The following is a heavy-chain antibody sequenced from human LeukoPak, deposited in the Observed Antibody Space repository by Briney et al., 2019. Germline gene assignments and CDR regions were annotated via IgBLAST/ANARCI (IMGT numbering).Heavy chain of an antibody. D-gene: IGHD3-22*01. V-gene: IGHV3-7*01. CDR1: GFTFSSYW. J-gene: IGHJ4*02. CDR3: ARDYYDSSGYYYFDY. CDR2: IKQDGSEK. Sequence: GGSLRLSCAASGFTFSSYWMSWVRQAPGKGLEWVANIKQDGSEKYYVDSVKGRFTISRDNAKNSLYLQINSLRAEDTAVYYCARDYYDSSGYYYFDYWGQGTLVTVSS.